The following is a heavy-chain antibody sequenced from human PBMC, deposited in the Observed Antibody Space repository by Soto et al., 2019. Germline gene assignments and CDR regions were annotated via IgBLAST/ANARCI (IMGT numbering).Heavy chain of an antibody. V-gene: IGHV1-18*01. Sequence: GESLKISCKASGYTFTSYGISWVRQAPGQGLEWMGWISAYNGNTNYAQKLQGRVTMTTDTSTSTAYMELRSLRSDDTAVYYCALYTRAMVKDEYAFDIWGQGTMVTVSS. J-gene: IGHJ3*02. D-gene: IGHD5-18*01. CDR1: GYTFTSYG. CDR2: ISAYNGNT. CDR3: ALYTRAMVKDEYAFDI.